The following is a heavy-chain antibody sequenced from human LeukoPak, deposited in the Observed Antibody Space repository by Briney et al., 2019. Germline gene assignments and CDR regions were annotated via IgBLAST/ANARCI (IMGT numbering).Heavy chain of an antibody. CDR3: ASSGSQWLRREFDY. CDR1: GYTFTSYG. Sequence: ASVKVSCKASGYTFTSYGISWVRQAPGQGLEWMGWISDYNGNTNYAQKLQGRVTMTTDTSTSTAYMELRSLRSDDTAVYYCASSGSQWLRREFDYWGQGTLVTVSS. CDR2: ISDYNGNT. D-gene: IGHD6-19*01. J-gene: IGHJ4*02. V-gene: IGHV1-18*01.